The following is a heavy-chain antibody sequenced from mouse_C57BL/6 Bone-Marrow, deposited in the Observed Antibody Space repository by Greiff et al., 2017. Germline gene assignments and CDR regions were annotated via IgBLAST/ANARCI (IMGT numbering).Heavy chain of an antibody. CDR3: ETTVVALDY. CDR2: IDPSDSYT. V-gene: IGHV1-59*01. D-gene: IGHD1-1*01. CDR1: GYTFTSYW. Sequence: VQLQQPGAELVRPGTSVKLSCKASGYTFTSYWMHWVKQRPGQGLEWIGVIDPSDSYTNYNQKFKGKATLTVDTSSSTAYMQLSSLTSEDSAVYYCETTVVALDYWGQGTTLTVSS. J-gene: IGHJ2*01.